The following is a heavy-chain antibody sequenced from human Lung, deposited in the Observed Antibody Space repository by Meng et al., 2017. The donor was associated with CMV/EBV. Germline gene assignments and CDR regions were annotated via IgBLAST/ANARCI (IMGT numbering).Heavy chain of an antibody. Sequence: GGSXRLSCAVSGFTFSSHWMHWVRQAPGGGLVWVAHINSDGLRTNYADSVKGRFTISRYNTKDTLYLQVNSLRAEDTAVYYCARGGCSRTSCLDFWGQGTXVTVSS. CDR1: GFTFSSHW. CDR2: INSDGLRT. D-gene: IGHD2-2*01. V-gene: IGHV3-74*01. J-gene: IGHJ4*02. CDR3: ARGGCSRTSCLDF.